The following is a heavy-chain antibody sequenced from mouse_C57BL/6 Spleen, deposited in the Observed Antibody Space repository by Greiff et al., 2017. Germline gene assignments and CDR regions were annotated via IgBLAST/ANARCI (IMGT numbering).Heavy chain of an antibody. CDR3: TAGGDYDGFAY. CDR1: GYTFTDSE. CDR2: IDPETGGT. V-gene: IGHV1-15*01. J-gene: IGHJ3*01. D-gene: IGHD2-4*01. Sequence: QVHVKQSGAELVRPGASVTLSCKASGYTFTDSEMHLVPQTPVQGLEWIGAIDPETGGTAYNQKFTGKAILTADKSSSTASMELRSLTSEDSAVYYCTAGGDYDGFAYWGQGTLVTVSA.